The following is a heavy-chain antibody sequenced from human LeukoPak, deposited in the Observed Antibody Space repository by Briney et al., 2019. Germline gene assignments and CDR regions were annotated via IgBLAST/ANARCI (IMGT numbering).Heavy chain of an antibody. CDR2: ISHSGNT. J-gene: IGHJ4*02. Sequence: SETLSLSCSVSGASFSLYYWSWIRQPPGKGLEWIGYISHSGNTDYNPSLKSRVTISADTSRNQFSLKMTSVTAADTAVYYCARSRKLDYWGQGTLVTVSS. D-gene: IGHD1-14*01. V-gene: IGHV4-59*08. CDR3: ARSRKLDY. CDR1: GASFSLYY.